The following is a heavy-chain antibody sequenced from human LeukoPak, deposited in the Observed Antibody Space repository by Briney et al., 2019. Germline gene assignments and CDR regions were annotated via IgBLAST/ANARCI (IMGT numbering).Heavy chain of an antibody. CDR3: ARDSVGVPTDFDY. V-gene: IGHV3-30*04. CDR2: ISYDGSNK. CDR1: GFTFSNYA. Sequence: GGSLRLSCAGSGFTFSNYAMNWVRQAPGQGLEWMAFISYDGSNKYYADSVKGRFTISRDNSKNIHYLEMNSLRAEDTAVYYCARDSVGVPTDFDYWGQGTLVTVSS. D-gene: IGHD1-26*01. J-gene: IGHJ4*02.